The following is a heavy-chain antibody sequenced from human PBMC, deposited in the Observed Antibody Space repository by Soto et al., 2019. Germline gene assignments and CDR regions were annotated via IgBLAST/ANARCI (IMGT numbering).Heavy chain of an antibody. J-gene: IGHJ4*02. CDR1: GGTFYTYT. V-gene: IGHV1-69*13. D-gene: IGHD5-18*01. CDR2: ITPIYPTT. CDR3: ARIPRYSFPTSDDLDS. Sequence: SVKVSCKASGGTFYTYTFSWVRQAPGQGLEWMGSITPIYPTTNYAEKFQGRLTVTADGSTNTAYMELNSLTSEDTAVYYCARIPRYSFPTSDDLDSWGQGTLVTAPQ.